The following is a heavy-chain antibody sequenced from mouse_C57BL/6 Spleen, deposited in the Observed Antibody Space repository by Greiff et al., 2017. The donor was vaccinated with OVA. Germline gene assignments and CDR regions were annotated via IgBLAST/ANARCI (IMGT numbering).Heavy chain of an antibody. CDR3: AREDGKGYFDY. D-gene: IGHD2-1*01. CDR2: INYDGSST. Sequence: EVHLVESEGGLVQPGSSMKLSCTASGFTFSDYYMAWVRQVPEKGLEWVANINYDGSSTYYLDSLKSRFIISRDNAKNILYLQMSSLKSEDTATYYCAREDGKGYFDYWGQGTTLTVSS. CDR1: GFTFSDYY. V-gene: IGHV5-16*01. J-gene: IGHJ2*01.